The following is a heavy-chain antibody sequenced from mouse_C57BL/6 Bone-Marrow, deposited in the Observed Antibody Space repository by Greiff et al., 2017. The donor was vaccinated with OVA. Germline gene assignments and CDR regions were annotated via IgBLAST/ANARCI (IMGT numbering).Heavy chain of an antibody. V-gene: IGHV2-5*01. CDR2: IWRGGST. CDR1: GFSLTSYG. CDR3: AKKDYYGSSLYAIDY. J-gene: IGHJ4*01. D-gene: IGHD1-1*01. Sequence: VQLQQSGPGLVQPSQSLSISCTVSGFSLTSYGVHWVRQSPGKGLEWLGVIWRGGSTDYNAAFMSRLSITKDNSKSQVFLKMNRLQADDTSIYYCAKKDYYGSSLYAIDYWGQGTSVTVSS.